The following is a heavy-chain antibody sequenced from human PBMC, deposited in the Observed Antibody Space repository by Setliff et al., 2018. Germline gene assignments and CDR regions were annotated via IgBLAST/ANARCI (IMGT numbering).Heavy chain of an antibody. D-gene: IGHD5-18*01. CDR2: ISASTGLK. Sequence: PGGSLRLSCEASGFTFSSYTMTWVRQAPGEGLEWVSGISASTGLKYYADSVKGRFTMSRDISKNTVYLHMTSLRAEDTAMYYCAKRGDTRTFDYWGQGTLVTVSS. CDR3: AKRGDTRTFDY. J-gene: IGHJ4*02. V-gene: IGHV3-23*01. CDR1: GFTFSSYT.